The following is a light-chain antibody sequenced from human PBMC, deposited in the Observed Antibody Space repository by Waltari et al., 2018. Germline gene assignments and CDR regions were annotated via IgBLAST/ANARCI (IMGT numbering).Light chain of an antibody. Sequence: DIQMTQSPSTLSASVGDRFIITCRASQSINTWLAWYQQKPGKAPRVLIYRASSLETGVPSRFSGSGSGTEFTLTISGLQPDDFATYYCQQYNSYSTFGQGTRVEIK. J-gene: IGKJ1*01. CDR3: QQYNSYST. V-gene: IGKV1-5*03. CDR2: RAS. CDR1: QSINTW.